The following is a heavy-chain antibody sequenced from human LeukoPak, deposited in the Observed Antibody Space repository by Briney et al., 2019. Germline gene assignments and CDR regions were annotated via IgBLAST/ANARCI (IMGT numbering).Heavy chain of an antibody. CDR1: GGTFSSYA. CDR3: ARSPAAMTVGSWFDP. Sequence: ASVKVSCKASGGTFSSYAISWVRQPPGQGLEWMGGIIPIFGTANYAQKFQGRVTITADESTRTAYMKLSSLRSEDTAVYYCARSPAAMTVGSWFDPWGQGTLVTVSS. D-gene: IGHD2-2*01. V-gene: IGHV1-69*13. J-gene: IGHJ5*02. CDR2: IIPIFGTA.